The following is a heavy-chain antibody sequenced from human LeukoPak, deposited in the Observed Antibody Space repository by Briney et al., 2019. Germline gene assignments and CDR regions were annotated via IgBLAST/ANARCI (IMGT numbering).Heavy chain of an antibody. CDR1: EYSFAKYW. D-gene: IGHD2-2*01. CDR2: IYLGDSDT. V-gene: IGHV5-51*01. Sequence: GESLKISCKGSEYSFAKYWIHWVRQMPGKGLEWMGTIYLGDSDTRYSPSFRGQVTISADKSISTAYVQWTSLKASDTAMYYCARPAEGVVVPAARHFDYWGQGTLVTVSS. J-gene: IGHJ4*02. CDR3: ARPAEGVVVPAARHFDY.